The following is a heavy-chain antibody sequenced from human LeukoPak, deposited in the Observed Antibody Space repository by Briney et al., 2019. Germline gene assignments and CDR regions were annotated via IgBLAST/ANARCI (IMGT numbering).Heavy chain of an antibody. CDR3: ARIEDRAAAFDS. CDR2: TNTDGRTT. V-gene: IGHV3-74*01. J-gene: IGHJ4*02. Sequence: PGGSLRLSCAASGFTFSNYWMHWVRQVPGEGLVWVSRTNTDGRTTTYADSVKGRFTISRDNAKNMLYLQMNSLRVDDTAVYFCARIEDRAAAFDSWGQGTPVTVSS. D-gene: IGHD2-15*01. CDR1: GFTFSNYW.